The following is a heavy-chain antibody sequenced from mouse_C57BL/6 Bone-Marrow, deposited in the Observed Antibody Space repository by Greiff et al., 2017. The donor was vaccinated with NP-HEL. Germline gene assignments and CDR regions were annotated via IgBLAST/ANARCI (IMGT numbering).Heavy chain of an antibody. J-gene: IGHJ2*01. CDR2: IHPNSGST. Sequence: QVQLKQPGAELVKPGASVKLSCKASGYTFTSYWMHWVKQRPGQGLEWIGMIHPNSGSTNYNEKFKSKATLTVDKSSSTAYMQLSSLTSEDSAVYYCAKRGRGPYYFDYWGQGTTLTVSS. CDR3: AKRGRGPYYFDY. D-gene: IGHD3-3*01. V-gene: IGHV1-64*01. CDR1: GYTFTSYW.